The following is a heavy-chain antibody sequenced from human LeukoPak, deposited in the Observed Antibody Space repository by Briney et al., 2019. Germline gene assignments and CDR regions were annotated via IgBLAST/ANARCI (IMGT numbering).Heavy chain of an antibody. J-gene: IGHJ5*02. D-gene: IGHD2-15*01. CDR2: INHSGST. Sequence: PSETLSLTCAVYGGSFSGYYWSWIRQPPGKGLEWIGEINHSGSTNYNPSLKSRVTISVDTSKNQFSLKLSSVTAADTAVYYCARGRRTVVAATINWFDPWGQGTLVTVSS. CDR1: GGSFSGYY. CDR3: ARGRRTVVAATINWFDP. V-gene: IGHV4-34*01.